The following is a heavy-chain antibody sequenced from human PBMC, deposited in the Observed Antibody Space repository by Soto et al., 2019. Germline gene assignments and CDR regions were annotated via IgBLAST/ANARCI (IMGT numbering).Heavy chain of an antibody. V-gene: IGHV4-34*01. CDR1: GGSFSGYY. Sequence: QVQLQQWGAGLLKPSETLSLTCAVYGGSFSGYYWSWIRQPPGRGLEWIGAINHSGSTNYNPSLKSRVTISVDTSKNQFSLKLSSVTAADTAVYYCARGWWHAVDYWGQGTLVTLSS. J-gene: IGHJ4*02. CDR3: ARGWWHAVDY. CDR2: INHSGST. D-gene: IGHD2-8*02.